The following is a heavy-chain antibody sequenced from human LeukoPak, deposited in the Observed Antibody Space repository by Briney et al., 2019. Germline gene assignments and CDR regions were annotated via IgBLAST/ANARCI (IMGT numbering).Heavy chain of an antibody. CDR1: GFTFSSYA. V-gene: IGHV3-23*01. Sequence: PAGESLRLSCATSGFTFSSYAMNWVRQAPGKGLEWVSIISGSGDSTYYADSVKGRFTISRDNSENTLYLQMNSLRAEDTAVYYCAKDRNFWSGFPNYFDYWGQGAPVTVSS. J-gene: IGHJ4*02. CDR2: ISGSGDST. CDR3: AKDRNFWSGFPNYFDY. D-gene: IGHD3-3*01.